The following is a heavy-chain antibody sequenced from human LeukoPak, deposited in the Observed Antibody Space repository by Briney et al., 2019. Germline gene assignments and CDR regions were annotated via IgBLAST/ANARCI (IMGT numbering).Heavy chain of an antibody. Sequence: SETLSLTCTVSGGSMNNYYWSWIRQPPGKGLEWIGYIYYSGDTNYSPSLKSRVTISVDTSKNQFSLKLNSVTTADTAVYYCARDVSYFGSGSPHYAFDIWGQGTMVTVSS. CDR1: GGSMNNYY. V-gene: IGHV4-59*01. D-gene: IGHD3-10*01. J-gene: IGHJ3*02. CDR3: ARDVSYFGSGSPHYAFDI. CDR2: IYYSGDT.